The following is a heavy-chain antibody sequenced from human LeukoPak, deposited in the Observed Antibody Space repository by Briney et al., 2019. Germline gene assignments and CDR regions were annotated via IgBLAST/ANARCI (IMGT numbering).Heavy chain of an antibody. CDR3: ARQAAGREWPNWFHP. J-gene: IGHJ5*02. Sequence: SETLSLTCPVSGGSISTYYWSWIRQPPGKGLEWMGYIHYSGSTNYNPSLKSRVTLSVDKSKNQFYLKLLSVTAAGPAVCYCARQAAGREWPNWFHPWVEGSLATVSS. D-gene: IGHD6-13*01. V-gene: IGHV4-59*08. CDR2: IHYSGST. CDR1: GGSISTYY.